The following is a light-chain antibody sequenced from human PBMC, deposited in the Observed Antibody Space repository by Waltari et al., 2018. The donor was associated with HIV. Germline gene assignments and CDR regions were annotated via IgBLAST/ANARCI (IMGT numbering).Light chain of an antibody. CDR3: QVWDNSNDVVV. CDR2: YDT. CDR1: NIGSKS. Sequence: SYVLTQPPSVSVAPGQTARITCGGNNIGSKSVHWYQQKPGQAPVMFGHYDTERPSGIPERFAGANSGNTATLTISRVEAGDEADYYCQVWDNSNDVVVFGGGTKLTVL. J-gene: IGLJ2*01. V-gene: IGLV3-21*02.